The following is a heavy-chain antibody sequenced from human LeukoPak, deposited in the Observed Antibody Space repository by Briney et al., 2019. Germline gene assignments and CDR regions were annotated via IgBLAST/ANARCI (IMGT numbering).Heavy chain of an antibody. J-gene: IGHJ4*02. CDR3: ARVDWNYASRMLSY. Sequence: SVKPSCKAYGYTFTSYGISWVRQAPGQGLGWMGWISAYIGNTNYAQKLQGRVTMTTDTSTSTAYMELRSLRSDDTAVYYCARVDWNYASRMLSYWGQGTLVTVSS. V-gene: IGHV1-18*01. D-gene: IGHD1-7*01. CDR2: ISAYIGNT. CDR1: GYTFTSYG.